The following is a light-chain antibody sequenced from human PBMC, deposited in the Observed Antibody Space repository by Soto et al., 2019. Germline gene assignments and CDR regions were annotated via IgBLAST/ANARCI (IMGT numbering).Light chain of an antibody. CDR2: KAS. J-gene: IGKJ5*01. Sequence: EIQITQSPSALSGYVGNRVTITCRASQTISSWLAWYQQKPGKAPKLLIYKASTLKSGVPSRFSGSGSGTEFTLTICSLQPDDFVLYFCQQYTDWRITFGQGTRLEIK. V-gene: IGKV1-5*03. CDR1: QTISSW. CDR3: QQYTDWRIT.